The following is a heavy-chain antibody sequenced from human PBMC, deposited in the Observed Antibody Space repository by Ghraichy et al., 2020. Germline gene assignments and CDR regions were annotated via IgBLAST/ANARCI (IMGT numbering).Heavy chain of an antibody. J-gene: IGHJ3*02. CDR3: AKSSYSSSKSNRGAFDI. Sequence: GGSLRLSCAASGFTFSSYAMSWVRQAPGKGLEWVSAISGSGGSTYYADSVKGRFTISRDNSKNTLYLQMNSLRAEDTAVYYCAKSSYSSSKSNRGAFDIWGQGTMVTVSS. CDR2: ISGSGGST. D-gene: IGHD6-6*01. CDR1: GFTFSSYA. V-gene: IGHV3-23*01.